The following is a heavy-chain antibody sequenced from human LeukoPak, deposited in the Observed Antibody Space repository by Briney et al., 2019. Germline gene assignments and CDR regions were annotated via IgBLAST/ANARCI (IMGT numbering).Heavy chain of an antibody. CDR2: GDGDGSHS. J-gene: IGHJ4*02. Sequence: GGSLRLSCAASGFTLGNYRMHWVRQAPGKGLVWVSRGDGDGSHSTYADSVKGRFTISRDNAKNTLYLQMNRLTGEDTAVYYCAYSDHFDTWGQGTLVTVSS. D-gene: IGHD4-17*01. V-gene: IGHV3-74*03. CDR1: GFTLGNYR. CDR3: AYSDHFDT.